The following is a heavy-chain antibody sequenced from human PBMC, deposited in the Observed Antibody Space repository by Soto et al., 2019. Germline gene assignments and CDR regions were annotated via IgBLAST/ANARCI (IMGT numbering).Heavy chain of an antibody. CDR2: ISADTDRT. CDR3: ARVGSRYCSGGSCYSGYYFDY. Sequence: EVHLLESGGGLVQPGGSLRLSCAASGFTFSSYATSWVRQAPGKGLEWVSTISADTDRTYYADSVKGRFTISRDNSKNTLSLQMNSLRAEDTAVYYCARVGSRYCSGGSCYSGYYFDYWGQGTLVTVSS. V-gene: IGHV3-23*01. J-gene: IGHJ4*02. D-gene: IGHD2-15*01. CDR1: GFTFSSYA.